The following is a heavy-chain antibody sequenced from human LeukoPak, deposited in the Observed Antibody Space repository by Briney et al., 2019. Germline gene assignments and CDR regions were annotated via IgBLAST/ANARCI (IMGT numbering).Heavy chain of an antibody. CDR2: VYYSGGT. D-gene: IGHD4-11*01. CDR1: GGSISSYY. V-gene: IGHV4-59*08. Sequence: SETLSLTCTVSGGSISSYYWSWVRQPPGKGLEWIGYVYYSGGTNYNPSLKSGRTISIDTTKNKLSLKRKCVNADDTAVYYCTRLEAVTTVTFHYWGQGTLVTVSS. CDR3: TRLEAVTTVTFHY. J-gene: IGHJ4*02.